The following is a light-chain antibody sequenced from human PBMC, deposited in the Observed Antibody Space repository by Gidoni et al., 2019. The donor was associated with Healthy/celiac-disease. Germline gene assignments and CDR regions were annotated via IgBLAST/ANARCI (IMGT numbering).Light chain of an antibody. CDR2: DAS. V-gene: IGKV3-11*01. J-gene: IGKJ4*01. CDR3: QQRSNWPLT. CDR1: QSVSSY. Sequence: EIVLTQSPATLSLSPGERATLSCRACQSVSSYLAWYQQNPGQAPRLLIYDASNRATGIPARFSGSGSGTDFTLTISSLEPEDFAVYYCQQRSNWPLTFGGGTKVEIK.